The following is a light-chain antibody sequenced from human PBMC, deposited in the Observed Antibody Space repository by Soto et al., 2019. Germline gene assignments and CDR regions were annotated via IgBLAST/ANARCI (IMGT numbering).Light chain of an antibody. J-gene: IGKJ1*01. CDR3: QQYNRYSWT. CDR1: QTISSW. V-gene: IGKV1-5*03. CDR2: EAS. Sequence: EIRMTQSPSTLSGSVGDRVTITCRASQTISSWLAWYQQKPGKAPSLLIYEASTLQNGVPSRFGGSGSETEFTLTINSLQPDDSATYYCQQYNRYSWTFGQGTKVDIK.